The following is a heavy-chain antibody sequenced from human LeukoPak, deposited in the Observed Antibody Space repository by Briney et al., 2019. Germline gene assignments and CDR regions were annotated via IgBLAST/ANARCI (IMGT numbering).Heavy chain of an antibody. CDR1: GVTVSSHY. Sequence: GGSLRLSCAVSGVTVSSHYMSWVRQTPGKGLEWVSSISTSSDYIYYTDSVKGRYTISRDNAKNSLYLQLNSLRAEDTAVYYCARVTGYYFDSWGQGTLVTVSS. D-gene: IGHD3-10*01. V-gene: IGHV3-21*01. CDR3: ARVTGYYFDS. J-gene: IGHJ4*02. CDR2: ISTSSDYI.